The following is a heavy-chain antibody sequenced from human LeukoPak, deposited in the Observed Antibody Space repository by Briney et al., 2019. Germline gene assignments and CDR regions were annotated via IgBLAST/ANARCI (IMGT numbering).Heavy chain of an antibody. J-gene: IGHJ4*02. CDR2: ISAYNGNT. D-gene: IGHD1-26*01. Sequence: GSVKVSCKASGYTFTSYGISWVRQAPGQGLEWMGWISAYNGNTNYAQKLQGRVTMTTDTSTSTAYMELRSLRSDDTAVYYCARDTGELLQFNYFDYWGQGTLVTVSS. CDR1: GYTFTSYG. CDR3: ARDTGELLQFNYFDY. V-gene: IGHV1-18*01.